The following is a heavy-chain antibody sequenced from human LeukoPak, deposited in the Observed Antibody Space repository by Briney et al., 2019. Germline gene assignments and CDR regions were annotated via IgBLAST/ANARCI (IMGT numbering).Heavy chain of an antibody. CDR1: GFTFSSYS. CDR2: ISSSSSYI. J-gene: IGHJ6*03. CDR3: ARDPSYYYYMDV. Sequence: GGSLRLSCAASGFTFSSYSMNWVRQAPGKGLEWVSSISSSSSYIYYADSVKGRFTISRDNAKNSLYLQMNSLRAEDTAVYYCARDPSYYYYMDVWGKGTTVTVS. V-gene: IGHV3-21*01.